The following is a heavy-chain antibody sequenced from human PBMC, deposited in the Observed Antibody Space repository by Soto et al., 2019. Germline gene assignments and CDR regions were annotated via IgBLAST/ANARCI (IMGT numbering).Heavy chain of an antibody. CDR1: GFTFSIYA. J-gene: IGHJ6*02. D-gene: IGHD2-15*01. CDR2: ISYDGARK. CDR3: SRGDREDTAVVIGARPGEYGMDV. V-gene: IGHV3-30-3*01. Sequence: QVRLVESGGGVVQPGRSLRLSCAASGFTFSIYAMHWVRQAPGKGLEWVAVISYDGARKAYTNSVEGRFTISRDTSKNTLYLQMNSLRVEDTAAYYCSRGDREDTAVVIGARPGEYGMDVWGQGTTVTVSS.